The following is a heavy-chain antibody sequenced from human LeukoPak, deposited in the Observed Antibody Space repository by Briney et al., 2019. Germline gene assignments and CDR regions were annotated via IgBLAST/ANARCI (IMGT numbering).Heavy chain of an antibody. V-gene: IGHV4-4*02. Sequence: SGTLSLTCAVSGGSISSSNWWSWVRQPPGKGPEWIGEIYHSGSTNYNPSLKSRVTISVDKSKNQFSLKLSSVTAADTAVYYCARGDSSSWYSYFDYWSQGTLVTVSS. D-gene: IGHD6-13*01. J-gene: IGHJ4*02. CDR2: IYHSGST. CDR3: ARGDSSSWYSYFDY. CDR1: GGSISSSNW.